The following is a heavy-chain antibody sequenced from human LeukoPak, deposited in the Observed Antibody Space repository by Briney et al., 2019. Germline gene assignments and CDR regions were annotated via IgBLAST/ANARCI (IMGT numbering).Heavy chain of an antibody. CDR1: GFTFSSYW. J-gene: IGHJ4*02. V-gene: IGHV3-7*01. Sequence: PGGSLRLSCAASGFTFSSYWMSWVRQAPGKGLEWVANIQQDGSEKYYVDSVKGRFTISRDNAKNSLCLQMNSLRVEDTAVYYCARDGYGDYSYWGQGTLVTVSS. D-gene: IGHD4-17*01. CDR2: IQQDGSEK. CDR3: ARDGYGDYSY.